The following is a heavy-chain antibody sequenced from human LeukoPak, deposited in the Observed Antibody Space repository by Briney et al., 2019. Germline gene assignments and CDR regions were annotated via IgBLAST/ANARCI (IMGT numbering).Heavy chain of an antibody. V-gene: IGHV3-23*01. J-gene: IGHJ6*03. CDR2: LSGSGTAT. CDR1: QFTFSRFA. Sequence: GGSLRLSCEASQFTFSRFAMSWIRQAPGTGLEWASTLSGSGTATYYADSVKGRFTTSRDNSKDTLYLQMDNLRADDTAVYYCAKHLGSHSFLFYYMDVWGTGTSVIVSS. D-gene: IGHD2-21*01. CDR3: AKHLGSHSFLFYYMDV.